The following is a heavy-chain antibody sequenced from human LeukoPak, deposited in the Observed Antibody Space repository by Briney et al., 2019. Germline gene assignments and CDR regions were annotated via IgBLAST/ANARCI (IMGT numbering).Heavy chain of an antibody. CDR2: IYSGGST. Sequence: GGSLRLSCAASGFTFSNYGMHWVRQAPGKGLEWVSVIYSGGSTYYADSVKGRFTISRDNSKNTLYLQMNSLRAEDTAVYYCARGGYSYGYYFDYWGQGTLVTVSS. D-gene: IGHD5-18*01. V-gene: IGHV3-53*01. CDR3: ARGGYSYGYYFDY. CDR1: GFTFSNYG. J-gene: IGHJ4*02.